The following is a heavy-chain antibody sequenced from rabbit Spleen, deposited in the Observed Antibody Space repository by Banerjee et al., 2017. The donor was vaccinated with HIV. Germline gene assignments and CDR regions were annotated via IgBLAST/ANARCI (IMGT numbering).Heavy chain of an antibody. D-gene: IGHD8-1*01. CDR3: ARDAGTSFSTYGMDL. V-gene: IGHV1S45*01. Sequence: QEQLVESGGGLVQPEGSLTLTCKASGFSLSNSHVMCWVRQAPGKGLEWIACIYAGSSVSTYYANWAKGRFTISKTSSTAVTLQMTSLTAADTATYFCARDAGTSFSTYGMDLWGPGTLVTVS. CDR1: GFSLSNSHV. J-gene: IGHJ6*01. CDR2: IYAGSSVST.